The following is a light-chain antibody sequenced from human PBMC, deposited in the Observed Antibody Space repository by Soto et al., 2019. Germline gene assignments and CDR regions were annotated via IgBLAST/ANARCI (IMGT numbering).Light chain of an antibody. Sequence: EIVMTQSPATLSVSPGERVTFSCRASHNIGSNLAWYQHKPGQAPSLLIYGASTGATGIPARFSGSGYGTEFTLTINSLQSEDFAVYYCQQFHNWPLTFGGGTKVEIK. CDR1: HNIGSN. CDR3: QQFHNWPLT. CDR2: GAS. V-gene: IGKV3-15*01. J-gene: IGKJ4*01.